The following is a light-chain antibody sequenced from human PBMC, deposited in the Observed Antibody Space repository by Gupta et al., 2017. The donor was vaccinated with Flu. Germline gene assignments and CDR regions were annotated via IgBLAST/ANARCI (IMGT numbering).Light chain of an antibody. CDR1: TMESKS. J-gene: IGLJ3*02. CDR2: DDS. Sequence: SYALTPPPSVPVAPGQPAGIPCGGNTMESKSVDWYQQKPGPAPVLVVYDDSDRPSGIPQRFSGSNSGNTATLTISRVEAGDEADYYCQVWDSSSDHPGVFGGGTKLTVL. V-gene: IGLV3-21*02. CDR3: QVWDSSSDHPGV.